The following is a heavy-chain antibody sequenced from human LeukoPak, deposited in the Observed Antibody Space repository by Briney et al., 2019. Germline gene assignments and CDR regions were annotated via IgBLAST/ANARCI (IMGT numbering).Heavy chain of an antibody. CDR2: IYYSGST. J-gene: IGHJ4*02. D-gene: IGHD2-2*02. V-gene: IGHV4-39*01. CDR1: GGSISSSSYY. Sequence: SETLSLTCTVSGGSISSSSYYWGWIRQPPGKGLEWIGSIYYSGSTYYNPSLKSRVTISVDTSKNQFSLKLSSVTAADTAVYYCARTAPIVVVPAAIDYWGQGTLVTVSS. CDR3: ARTAPIVVVPAAIDY.